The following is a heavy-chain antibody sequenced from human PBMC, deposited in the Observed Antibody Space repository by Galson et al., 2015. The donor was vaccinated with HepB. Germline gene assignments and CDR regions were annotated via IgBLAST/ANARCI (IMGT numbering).Heavy chain of an antibody. J-gene: IGHJ6*02. CDR1: GFTFSNAW. Sequence: SLRLSCAASGFTFSNAWMSWVRQAPGKGLEWVGRIKSKTDGGTTDYAAPVKGRFTISRDDSKNTLYLQMNSLKTEDTAVYYCTTVNAVIPSYYGMDVWGQGTTVTVSS. CDR3: TTVNAVIPSYYGMDV. CDR2: IKSKTDGGTT. V-gene: IGHV3-15*01. D-gene: IGHD2-21*01.